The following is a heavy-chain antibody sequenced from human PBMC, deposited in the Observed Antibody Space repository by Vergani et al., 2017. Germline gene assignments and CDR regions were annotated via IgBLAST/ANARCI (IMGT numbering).Heavy chain of an antibody. CDR3: ARVSRFSDPRHYYHYHYMDV. CDR2: VNHSGSI. Sequence: QVQLQQWGAGLLKPSETLSLKCAVSGGSFTKYYWSWIRQPPGKGLEWIGEVNHSGSINYSPSLKSGVTISIDTSKQQFSLTLSSVTAADTAVYYCARVSRFSDPRHYYHYHYMDVWGDGTTVTVS. D-gene: IGHD2-21*02. V-gene: IGHV4-34*01. J-gene: IGHJ6*03. CDR1: GGSFTKYY.